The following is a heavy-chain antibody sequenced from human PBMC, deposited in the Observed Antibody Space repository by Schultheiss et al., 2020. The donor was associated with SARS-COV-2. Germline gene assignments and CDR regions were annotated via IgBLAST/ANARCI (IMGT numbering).Heavy chain of an antibody. CDR3: ARAWEESYGMDV. J-gene: IGHJ6*02. V-gene: IGHV4-31*11. CDR1: GGSFSGYY. CDR2: IYYSGST. Sequence: SETLSLTCAVYGGSFSGYYWSWIRQHPGKGLEWIGYIYYSGSTYYNPSLKSRVTISVDTSKNQFSLKLSSVTAADTAVYYCARAWEESYGMDVWGQGTTVTVSS. D-gene: IGHD1-26*01.